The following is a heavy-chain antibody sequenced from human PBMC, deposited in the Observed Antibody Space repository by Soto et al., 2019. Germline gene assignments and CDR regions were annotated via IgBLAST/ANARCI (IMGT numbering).Heavy chain of an antibody. J-gene: IGHJ6*02. V-gene: IGHV3-7*01. D-gene: IGHD6-13*01. CDR3: AARIAAADGMDV. CDR2: IKKDGSER. Sequence: SGGSLRLSCAASGFTFSTYWMSWVRQAPGKGLEWVANIKKDGSERYYVDSVKGRFTISRDNAKNSLYLQMNSLRAEDTAIYYCAARIAAADGMDVWGQGTTVTVSS. CDR1: GFTFSTYW.